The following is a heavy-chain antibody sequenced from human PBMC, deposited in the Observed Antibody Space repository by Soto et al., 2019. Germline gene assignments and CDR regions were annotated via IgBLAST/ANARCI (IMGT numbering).Heavy chain of an antibody. J-gene: IGHJ3*02. Sequence: ASVKVSCKASGGTFSSYAISWVRQAPGQGLEWMGGIIPIFGTANYAQKFQGRVTITADESTSTAYMELSSLRSEDTAVYYCARGPYYYDSSGPEAFDIWGQGTMVTVSS. CDR2: IIPIFGTA. V-gene: IGHV1-69*13. CDR1: GGTFSSYA. CDR3: ARGPYYYDSSGPEAFDI. D-gene: IGHD3-22*01.